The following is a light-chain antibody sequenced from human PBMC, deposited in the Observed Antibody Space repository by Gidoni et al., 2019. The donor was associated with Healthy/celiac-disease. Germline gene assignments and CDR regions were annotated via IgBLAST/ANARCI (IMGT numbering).Light chain of an antibody. CDR2: DNN. CDR1: SPNIGNNY. V-gene: IGLV1-51*01. CDR3: GTWDSSLSAVV. J-gene: IGLJ2*01. Sequence: QSVLTQPPSVSAAPGQKLTISCSGSSPNIGNNYLSWYQQLPGTAPKLLIYDNNKRPAGIPDRFSGSKSGTSATLGITGLQTGDEADYYCGTWDSSLSAVVFGGGTKLTVL.